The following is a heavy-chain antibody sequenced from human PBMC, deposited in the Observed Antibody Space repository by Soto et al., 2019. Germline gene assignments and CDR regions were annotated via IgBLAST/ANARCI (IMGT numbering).Heavy chain of an antibody. Sequence: QVQLVESGGGLVKPGGSLRLPCAASGFTFSDYYMSWIRQAPGKGLEWVSYIGPSSSYTNYADSVKGRFTISRDNTKNSLYLQMNSLRAEDTAVYYCARVVRLMLYSDYWGQGTLVTVSS. CDR1: GFTFSDYY. V-gene: IGHV3-11*06. CDR2: IGPSSSYT. D-gene: IGHD2-8*01. J-gene: IGHJ4*02. CDR3: ARVVRLMLYSDY.